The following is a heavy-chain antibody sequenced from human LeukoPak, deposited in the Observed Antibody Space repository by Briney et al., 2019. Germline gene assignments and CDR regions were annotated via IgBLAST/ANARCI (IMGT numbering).Heavy chain of an antibody. CDR3: ARLPYSSGWGGRYYYYMDV. V-gene: IGHV4-4*02. CDR1: GGSISSSNW. J-gene: IGHJ6*03. Sequence: SGTLSLTCAVSGGSISSSNWWSWVRQPPGKGLEWIGEIYHSGSTNYNPSLKSRVTISLDTSKNQFSLKLSSVTAADTAVYYCARLPYSSGWGGRYYYYMDVWGKGTTVTISS. D-gene: IGHD6-19*01. CDR2: IYHSGST.